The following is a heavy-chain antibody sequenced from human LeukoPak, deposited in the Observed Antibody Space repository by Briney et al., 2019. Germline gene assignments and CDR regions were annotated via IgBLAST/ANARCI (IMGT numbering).Heavy chain of an antibody. CDR3: ASLLSGSNQINDY. V-gene: IGHV3-7*01. CDR2: IKQDGSEK. Sequence: PGGSLRLSCAASGFTFSSYWMSWVRQAPGKGLEWVANIKQDGSEKYYVDSVEGRFTISRDNAKNSLYLQMNSLRAEDTAVYYCASLLSGSNQINDYWGQGTLVTVSS. J-gene: IGHJ4*02. CDR1: GFTFSSYW. D-gene: IGHD1-26*01.